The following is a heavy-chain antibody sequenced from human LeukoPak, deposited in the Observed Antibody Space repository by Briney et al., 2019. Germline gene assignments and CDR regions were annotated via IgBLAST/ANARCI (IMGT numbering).Heavy chain of an antibody. CDR3: ARELLWFGGPGAFDI. Sequence: GGSLRLSCAASGFTFSTYSMNWVRQAPGKGLEYVSFISTSSSTIYYADSVKGRFTISRDNAKNSLYLQMNSLGAEDTAVYYCARELLWFGGPGAFDIWGQRTMVTVSS. CDR2: ISTSSSTI. D-gene: IGHD3-10*01. J-gene: IGHJ3*02. CDR1: GFTFSTYS. V-gene: IGHV3-48*01.